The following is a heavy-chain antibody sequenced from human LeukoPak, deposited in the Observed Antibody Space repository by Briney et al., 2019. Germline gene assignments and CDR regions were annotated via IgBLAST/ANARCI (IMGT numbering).Heavy chain of an antibody. CDR3: ARGTYYYGSGSYYNLDY. CDR1: GGSISSGGYY. CDR2: IYYSGST. V-gene: IGHV4-31*03. J-gene: IGHJ4*02. Sequence: SETLSLTCTVPGGSISSGGYYWSWIRQHPGKGLEWIGYIYYSGSTYYNPSLKSRVTISVDTSKNQFSLKLSSVAAADTAVYYCARGTYYYGSGSYYNLDYWGQGTLVTVSS. D-gene: IGHD3-10*01.